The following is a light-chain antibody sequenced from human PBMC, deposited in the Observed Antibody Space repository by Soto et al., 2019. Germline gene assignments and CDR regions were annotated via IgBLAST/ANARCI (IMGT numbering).Light chain of an antibody. CDR1: ESIDSW. CDR3: QQYNIYPRT. V-gene: IGKV1-5*03. J-gene: IGKJ2*01. Sequence: DIQMTQSPSTLSASVGDRVTMTCRASESIDSWLAWYQQKPGKAPDLLIYTASSLERGVPSRFSGSGSGTEFTLTISSLQPDDSATYYCQQYNIYPRTFGQGTKLEIK. CDR2: TAS.